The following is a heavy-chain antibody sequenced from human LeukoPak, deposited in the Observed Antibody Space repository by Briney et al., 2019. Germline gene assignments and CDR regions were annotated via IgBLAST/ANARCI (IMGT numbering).Heavy chain of an antibody. Sequence: KPGGSLRLSCAASGFTFSSCTMNWVRQAPGKGLEWVSSIRSSGSYIYYADSVKGRFTISRDNAENSLYLQMNSLRAEDTAVYYCARDVQIDYWGQGTLVTVSS. D-gene: IGHD1-1*01. V-gene: IGHV3-21*01. CDR2: IRSSGSYI. CDR1: GFTFSSCT. CDR3: ARDVQIDY. J-gene: IGHJ4*02.